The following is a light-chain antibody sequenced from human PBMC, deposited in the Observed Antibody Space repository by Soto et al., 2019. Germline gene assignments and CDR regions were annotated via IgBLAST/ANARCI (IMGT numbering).Light chain of an antibody. CDR2: GAS. CDR1: QSVTSN. J-gene: IGKJ4*01. Sequence: EIVMTQSPATLSVSPGERVTFSCRASQSVTSNLAWYQHKPGQAPRLLIYGASTGATGIPARFSGSGSGTEFTLTINSLQSEDFAIYYCQQYNNWPVNFGGGTKV. V-gene: IGKV3-15*01. CDR3: QQYNNWPVN.